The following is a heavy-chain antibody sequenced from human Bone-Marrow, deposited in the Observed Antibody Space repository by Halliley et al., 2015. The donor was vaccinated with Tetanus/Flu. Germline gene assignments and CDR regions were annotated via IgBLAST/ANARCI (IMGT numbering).Heavy chain of an antibody. CDR1: GAPFTDFY. D-gene: IGHD6-6*01. Sequence: TLSLTCTVSGAPFTDFYWSWIRQSPGKGLEWIGHIYYSGSTNYNPSLKSRISISIDTSKTLLSLNMKSVTAADTAVYLCAGARNDPCFDFWGRGALATVS. V-gene: IGHV4-59*08. CDR3: AGARNDPCFDF. CDR2: IYYSGST. J-gene: IGHJ4*02.